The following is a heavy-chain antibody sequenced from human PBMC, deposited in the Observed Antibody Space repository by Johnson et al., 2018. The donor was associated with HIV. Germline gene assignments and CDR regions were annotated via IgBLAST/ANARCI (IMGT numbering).Heavy chain of an antibody. D-gene: IGHD6-19*01. V-gene: IGHV3-13*01. Sequence: VQLVESGGGLVQPGRSLRLSCTASGFTFDEYTVNWVRQVTGKGLEWVSAIGTAGDTYYPGSVKGRFTISRENAKSSLYLQMNSLRAEDTAIYYCAREGGRYSSGWDAFDIWGQGTMVTVSS. CDR3: AREGGRYSSGWDAFDI. CDR1: GFTFDEYT. J-gene: IGHJ3*02. CDR2: IGTAGDT.